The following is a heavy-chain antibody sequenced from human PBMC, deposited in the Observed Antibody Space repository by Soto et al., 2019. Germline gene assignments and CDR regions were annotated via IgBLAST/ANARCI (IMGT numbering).Heavy chain of an antibody. Sequence: QVQLQESGPGLVKPSETLSLTCTVSGGSISSYYWSWIRQPPGKGLEWSGYIYYSGSTNYNPSLKSRVTISVDTSKNQFSLKLSSVTAADTAVYYCARHPEYDFWSGYPYYMDVWGKGTTVTVSS. CDR1: GGSISSYY. D-gene: IGHD3-3*01. CDR2: IYYSGST. V-gene: IGHV4-59*08. CDR3: ARHPEYDFWSGYPYYMDV. J-gene: IGHJ6*03.